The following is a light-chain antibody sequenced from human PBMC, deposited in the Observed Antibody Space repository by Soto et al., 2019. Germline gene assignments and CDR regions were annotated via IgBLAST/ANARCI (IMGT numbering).Light chain of an antibody. Sequence: EIVLTQSPATLSASPGEGATLSCRASQSLSSSLAWYQQKPGQAPRLLIYAASTRATGVPARFSGSGSGTEFTLTISSLQSEDFAVYFCQQYNNWPITFGQGTRLEIK. CDR1: QSLSSS. CDR2: AAS. J-gene: IGKJ5*01. V-gene: IGKV3-15*01. CDR3: QQYNNWPIT.